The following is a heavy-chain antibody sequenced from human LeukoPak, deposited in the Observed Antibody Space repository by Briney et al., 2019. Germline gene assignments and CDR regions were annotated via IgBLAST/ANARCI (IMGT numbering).Heavy chain of an antibody. CDR2: INQDGSKK. CDR3: ARDNTYSSGGTYYDRFDY. D-gene: IGHD2-15*01. V-gene: IGHV3-7*01. Sequence: PRGSLTLSCAASGFNFNTDWMTWVRQAPGKRLEWVANINQDGSKKNYVDSVKGRFTISRDNAKNSLYLQMDGLRAEDTAVYYCARDNTYSSGGTYYDRFDYWGQGTLVTVSS. J-gene: IGHJ4*02. CDR1: GFNFNTDW.